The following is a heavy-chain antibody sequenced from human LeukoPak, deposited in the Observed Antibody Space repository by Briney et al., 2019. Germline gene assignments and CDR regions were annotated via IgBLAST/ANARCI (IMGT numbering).Heavy chain of an antibody. D-gene: IGHD1-26*01. CDR1: GYSISSGYY. CDR3: AREHSLGGIGEPLDY. Sequence: SETLSLTCTVSGYSISSGYYWGWIRQPPGKGLEWIGSIYHSGSTYYNPSLKSRVTISVDTSKNQFSLKLSSVTAADTAVYYCAREHSLGGIGEPLDYWGQGTLVTVSS. J-gene: IGHJ4*02. V-gene: IGHV4-38-2*02. CDR2: IYHSGST.